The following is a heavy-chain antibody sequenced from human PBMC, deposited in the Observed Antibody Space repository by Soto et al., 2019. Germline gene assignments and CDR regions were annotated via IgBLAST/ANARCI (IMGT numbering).Heavy chain of an antibody. J-gene: IGHJ4*02. D-gene: IGHD1-1*01. V-gene: IGHV1-8*01. CDR3: ARGGRGTRGYFDY. Sequence: QVQLVQSGAEVKKPGASVKVSCKASGYTFTSYDIHWVRQAPGQGLEWMGWMNPNTGNAASAQKFQGRVTMTRNTPISHAQLQPDSLRSEDPAVNFCARGGRGTRGYFDYWGQGTLVTVSS. CDR2: MNPNTGNA. CDR1: GYTFTSYD.